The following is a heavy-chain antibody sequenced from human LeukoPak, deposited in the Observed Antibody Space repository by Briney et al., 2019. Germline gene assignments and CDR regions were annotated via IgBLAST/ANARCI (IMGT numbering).Heavy chain of an antibody. CDR2: ISAYNGNT. D-gene: IGHD1-1*01. J-gene: IGHJ4*02. Sequence: GASVKVSCKASGYTFIGYYMHWVRQAPGQGLEWMGWISAYNGNTNYAQKLQGRVTMTTDTSTSTAYMELRSLRSDDTAVYYCARDPRDQTTRATTLDYWGQGTLVTVSS. CDR3: ARDPRDQTTRATTLDY. V-gene: IGHV1-18*04. CDR1: GYTFIGYY.